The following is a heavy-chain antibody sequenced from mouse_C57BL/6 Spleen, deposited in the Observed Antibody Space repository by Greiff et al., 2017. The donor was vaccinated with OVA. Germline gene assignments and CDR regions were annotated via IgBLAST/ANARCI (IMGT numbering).Heavy chain of an antibody. Sequence: QVQLQQPGAELVRPGTSVKLSCKASGYTFTSYWMHWVKQRPGQGLEWIGVIDPSDSYTNYNQKFKGKATLTVDTSSSTAYMQLSSLTSEDSAVYYCARGPYYGSDYWGQGTTLTVSS. V-gene: IGHV1-59*01. CDR2: IDPSDSYT. CDR1: GYTFTSYW. CDR3: ARGPYYGSDY. D-gene: IGHD1-1*01. J-gene: IGHJ2*01.